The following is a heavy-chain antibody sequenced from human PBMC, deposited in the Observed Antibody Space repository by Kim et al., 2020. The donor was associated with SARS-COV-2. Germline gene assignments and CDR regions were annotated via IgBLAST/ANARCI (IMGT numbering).Heavy chain of an antibody. CDR2: IYHSGNT. J-gene: IGHJ4*02. CDR1: GDSISTGNW. CDR3: ARLRTDTGSYFRFDS. D-gene: IGHD1-26*01. V-gene: IGHV4-4*02. Sequence: SETLSLTCAVSGDSISTGNWWSWVRQAPGKGLEWIGEIYHSGNTNYNPSLKSRVSISVDKSKNQFSLNLNSVTAADTAMYYCARLRTDTGSYFRFDSWGREPLATVS.